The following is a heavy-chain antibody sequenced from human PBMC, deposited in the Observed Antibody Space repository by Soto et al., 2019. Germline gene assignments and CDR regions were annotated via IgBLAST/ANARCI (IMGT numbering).Heavy chain of an antibody. CDR2: INDNGDVT. J-gene: IGHJ6*02. CDR1: GFSLSSHA. D-gene: IGHD6-25*01. V-gene: IGHV3-23*01. CDR3: AKGRRGGFYYYGMDV. Sequence: EVQLLESGGGLVQPGESLRLSCEASGFSLSSHAVSWVRQAPGKGLEWLSIINDNGDVTYYADSVKGRFTISRDNSKSTVSLQMNSLRGEDTAVYYCAKGRRGGFYYYGMDVWGQGTTVTVSS.